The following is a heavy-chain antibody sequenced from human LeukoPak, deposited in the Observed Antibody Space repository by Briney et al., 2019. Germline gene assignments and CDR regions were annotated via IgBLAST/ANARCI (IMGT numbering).Heavy chain of an antibody. CDR1: GGTFGSYA. Sequence: SVKVSCEASGGTFGSYAITWVRQAPGPGLEWMGRIIPVLDIANYAQKLQGRVTITADRSTSTAYMELRGLRCEDTAVYYCARWGDESSGYYPIGDDYWGQGTLVTVSS. CDR3: ARWGDESSGYYPIGDDY. D-gene: IGHD3-22*01. CDR2: IIPVLDIA. V-gene: IGHV1-69*04. J-gene: IGHJ4*02.